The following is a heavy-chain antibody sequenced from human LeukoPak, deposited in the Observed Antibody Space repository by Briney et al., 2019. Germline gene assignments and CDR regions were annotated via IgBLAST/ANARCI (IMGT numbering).Heavy chain of an antibody. CDR3: ARSYTDYYDSSGLDF. Sequence: SETLSLTCTVSGGSTNNYWNWIRQPAGKGLEWIGRIYASGSTNYNPSLKSRVTMSVDTSKNQFFLKLSSVTAADTAVYYCARSYTDYYDSSGLDFWGQGTLVTVSS. CDR1: GGSTNNY. V-gene: IGHV4-4*07. J-gene: IGHJ4*02. D-gene: IGHD3-22*01. CDR2: IYASGST.